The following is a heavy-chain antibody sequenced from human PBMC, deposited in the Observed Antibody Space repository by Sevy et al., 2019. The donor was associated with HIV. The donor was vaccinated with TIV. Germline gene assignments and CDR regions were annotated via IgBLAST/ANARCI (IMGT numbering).Heavy chain of an antibody. V-gene: IGHV3-23*01. Sequence: GGSLRLSCAASGFTFSSYAMSWVRQAPGKGLEWVSAISGSGGSTYYADSVKGRFTISRDNSKNTLYLQMNNLRAEDTAVYYCAKIGSDYFYYYYMDVWGKGTTVTVSS. CDR1: GFTFSSYA. J-gene: IGHJ6*03. CDR2: ISGSGGST. CDR3: AKIGSDYFYYYYMDV. D-gene: IGHD1-26*01.